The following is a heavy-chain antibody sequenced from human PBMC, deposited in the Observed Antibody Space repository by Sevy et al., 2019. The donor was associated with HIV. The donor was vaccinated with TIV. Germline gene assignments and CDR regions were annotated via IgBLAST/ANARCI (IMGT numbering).Heavy chain of an antibody. CDR2: INPNSGVT. V-gene: IGHV1-2*06. CDR3: VREDNNEPRKLLSFDI. J-gene: IGHJ3*02. CDR1: GYMFSDYN. D-gene: IGHD1-1*01. Sequence: ASVKVYCKATGYMFSDYNMHWVRQAPGQGLEWMALINPNSGVTIYAQKFRGRVSLTRDTSMSTAYMELSALTSDDTAVYYCVREDNNEPRKLLSFDIRGQGTMVTVSS.